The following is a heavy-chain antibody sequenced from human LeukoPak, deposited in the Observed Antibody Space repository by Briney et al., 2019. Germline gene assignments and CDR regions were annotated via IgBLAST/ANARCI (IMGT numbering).Heavy chain of an antibody. D-gene: IGHD1-26*01. J-gene: IGHJ4*02. CDR2: INPNSGGT. V-gene: IGHV1-2*02. CDR3: ARDPGPIVGATTLSDS. Sequence: ASVKVSCKASGYTFTTYGISWVRQAPGQGLEWMGWINPNSGGTNYAQKFQGRVTMTRDTSISTVYMELSRLRSDDTAVYYCARDPGPIVGATTLSDSWGQGTLVTVSS. CDR1: GYTFTTYG.